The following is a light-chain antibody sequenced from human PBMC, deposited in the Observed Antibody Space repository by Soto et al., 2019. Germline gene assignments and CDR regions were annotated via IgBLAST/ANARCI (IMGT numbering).Light chain of an antibody. CDR3: LQRNK. Sequence: ERLLTHYPETLALSPGERATLSCRASQFLSSYLAWYQQIPGQPPRLLIYDTSNRVTGIPARFSGSRSGTDFTLTISSLEPEDFAVVFCLQRNKFGQ. J-gene: IGKJ2*01. V-gene: IGKV3-11*01. CDR2: DTS. CDR1: QFLSSY.